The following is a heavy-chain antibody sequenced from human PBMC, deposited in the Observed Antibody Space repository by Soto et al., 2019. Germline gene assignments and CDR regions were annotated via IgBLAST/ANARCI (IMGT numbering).Heavy chain of an antibody. Sequence: GGSLRLSCAASGFTFGSYAMHWVRQAPGKGLEWVAVISYDGSNKYYADSVKGRFTISRDNSKNTLYLQMNSLRAEDTAVYYCARSSVAALYYFDYWGQGTLVTVSS. V-gene: IGHV3-30-3*01. CDR3: ARSSVAALYYFDY. J-gene: IGHJ4*02. CDR2: ISYDGSNK. CDR1: GFTFGSYA. D-gene: IGHD6-19*01.